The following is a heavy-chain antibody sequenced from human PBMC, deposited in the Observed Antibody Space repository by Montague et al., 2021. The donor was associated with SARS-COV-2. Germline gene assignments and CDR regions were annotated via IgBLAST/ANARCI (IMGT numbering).Heavy chain of an antibody. CDR3: AGTYYDFWSGFIHYYYMDG. CDR2: LLLEKKT. D-gene: IGHD3-3*01. V-gene: IGHV4-59*11. CDR1: GVVILSRR. Sequence: SETLSLTCTVSGVVILSRRSGWLTSPLRSPLYLVWRLLLEKKTNYNPSLKSRVTISVDTSKNQFSLKLSSVTAADTAVYYCAGTYYDFWSGFIHYYYMDGWGKGTTVTVSS. J-gene: IGHJ6*03.